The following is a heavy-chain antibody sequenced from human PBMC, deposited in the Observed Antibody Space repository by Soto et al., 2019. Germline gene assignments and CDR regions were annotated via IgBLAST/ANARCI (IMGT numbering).Heavy chain of an antibody. D-gene: IGHD3-3*01. CDR2: ISSSGSTI. Sequence: EVQLVESGGGLVQPGGSLRLSCAASGFTFSSYEMNWVRQAPGKGLEWVSYISSSGSTIYYADSVKGRFTISRDNAKNSLYLQMNSLRAEDTAVYYCAREGVLRFLEWLGYYGLDVWGQGTTVTVSS. CDR3: AREGVLRFLEWLGYYGLDV. V-gene: IGHV3-48*03. CDR1: GFTFSSYE. J-gene: IGHJ6*02.